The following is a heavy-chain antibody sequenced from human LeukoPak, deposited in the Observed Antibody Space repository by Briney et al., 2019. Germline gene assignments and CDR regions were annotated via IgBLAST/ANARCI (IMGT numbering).Heavy chain of an antibody. J-gene: IGHJ4*02. CDR1: GFTFSSYA. Sequence: GGSLRLSCAASGFTFSSYAMSWVRQAPGKGLEWVSAISGSGGSTYYADSVKGRFAVSRDSSKNTLYLQMNSLRAEDTAVYYCAKRGPGSYYSLDYWGQGTLVTVSS. D-gene: IGHD1-26*01. CDR3: AKRGPGSYYSLDY. V-gene: IGHV3-23*01. CDR2: ISGSGGST.